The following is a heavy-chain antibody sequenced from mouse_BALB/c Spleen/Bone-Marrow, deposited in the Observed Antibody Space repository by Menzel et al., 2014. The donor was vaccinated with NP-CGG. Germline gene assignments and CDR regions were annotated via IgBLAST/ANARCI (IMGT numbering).Heavy chain of an antibody. CDR2: INPSSGYT. D-gene: IGHD2-1*01. CDR3: ARESYGNWFAY. J-gene: IGHJ3*01. V-gene: IGHV1-4*01. Sequence: QVQLKQSGAELARPGASVKMSCKASGYTFTSYTMHWVKQRPGQGLEWIGYINPSSGYTNYNQKFKDKATLTADKSSSTAYMQLSSLTPEDSAVYYCARESYGNWFAYWGQGTLVTVSA. CDR1: GYTFTSYT.